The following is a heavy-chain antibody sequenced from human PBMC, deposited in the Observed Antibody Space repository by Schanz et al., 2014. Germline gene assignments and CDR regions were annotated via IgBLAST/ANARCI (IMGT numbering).Heavy chain of an antibody. Sequence: EVQLVESGGGLVKPGGSLRLSCAASGFTFNGAYMTWVRQAPGKGLVWVSRTSNDGSFTTFADSVKGRFTISRDNAKNTLYLQMNSLRAEDTAVYYCVRDTDYHFDYWGQGTLVTVSS. J-gene: IGHJ4*02. D-gene: IGHD4-17*01. V-gene: IGHV3-74*01. CDR1: GFTFNGAY. CDR3: VRDTDYHFDY. CDR2: TSNDGSFT.